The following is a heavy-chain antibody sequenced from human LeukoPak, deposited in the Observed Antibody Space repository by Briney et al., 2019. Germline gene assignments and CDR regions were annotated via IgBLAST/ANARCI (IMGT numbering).Heavy chain of an antibody. Sequence: ASVKVSCKASGGTFSSYAISWVRQAPGQGLEWMGGIIPIFGTANYAQKFQGRVTITADESTSTAYMELSSLRSEDTALYYCARDHKGGDGADAFDIWGHGTMVTVSS. CDR1: GGTFSSYA. CDR2: IIPIFGTA. V-gene: IGHV1-69*13. J-gene: IGHJ3*02. CDR3: ARDHKGGDGADAFDI. D-gene: IGHD5-24*01.